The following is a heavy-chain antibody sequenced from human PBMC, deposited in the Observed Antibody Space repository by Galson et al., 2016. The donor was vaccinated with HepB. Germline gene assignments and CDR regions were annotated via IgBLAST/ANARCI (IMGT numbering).Heavy chain of an antibody. J-gene: IGHJ4*02. D-gene: IGHD2-15*01. Sequence: SLRLSCAASGFTFSRYAMSWVRQAPGKGLEWVSAINGVGGTYYADTVKGRFTIYSDISRNTVYLEMHSLRAEDTAVYYCGKDYPENDVAGRYFGSNPRDYWGQGALVTVTS. CDR1: GFTFSRYA. CDR3: GKDYPENDVAGRYFGSNPRDY. CDR2: INGVGGT. V-gene: IGHV3-23*01.